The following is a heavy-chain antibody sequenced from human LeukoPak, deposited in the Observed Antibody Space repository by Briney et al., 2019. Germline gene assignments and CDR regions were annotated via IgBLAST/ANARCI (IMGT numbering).Heavy chain of an antibody. CDR3: ARHESDIVVPEGYFDY. CDR2: IYYSGST. CDR1: GGSISSSSYY. V-gene: IGHV4-39*01. D-gene: IGHD2-2*01. Sequence: SETLSLTCTVSGGSISSSSYYWGWIRQPPGKGLEWIGSIYYSGSTYYNPSLKSRVTISVDTSKNQFSLKLSSVTAADTAVYYCARHESDIVVPEGYFDYWGQGTLVTVSS. J-gene: IGHJ4*02.